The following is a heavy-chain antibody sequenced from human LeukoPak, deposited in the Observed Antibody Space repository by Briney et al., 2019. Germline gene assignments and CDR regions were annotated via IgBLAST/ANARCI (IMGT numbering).Heavy chain of an antibody. D-gene: IGHD4-23*01. Sequence: GGSLRLSCAASGFTFSSYEMNWVRQAPGKGLEWVSYISSSGSTIYYADSVKGRFTISRDNARNSLYLQMNSLRDEDTALYYCVRGGGNIRHSYYYYVDVWGKGTSVTVSS. CDR2: ISSSGSTI. V-gene: IGHV3-48*03. CDR3: VRGGGNIRHSYYYYVDV. J-gene: IGHJ6*03. CDR1: GFTFSSYE.